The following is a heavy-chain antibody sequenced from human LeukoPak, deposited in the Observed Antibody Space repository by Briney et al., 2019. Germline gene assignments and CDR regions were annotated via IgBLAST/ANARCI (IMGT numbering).Heavy chain of an antibody. Sequence: ASVRVSCKTSGYTFTDYDITWVRQAPGQGLEWMGRVSPYNGNTYYSQRFQGRVTISKDTSTSTAYMELRSLRSDDTAVYYCARDDDILTGLTYDYWGQGTLVTVSS. CDR3: ARDDDILTGLTYDY. V-gene: IGHV1-18*01. D-gene: IGHD3-9*01. CDR2: VSPYNGNT. J-gene: IGHJ4*02. CDR1: GYTFTDYD.